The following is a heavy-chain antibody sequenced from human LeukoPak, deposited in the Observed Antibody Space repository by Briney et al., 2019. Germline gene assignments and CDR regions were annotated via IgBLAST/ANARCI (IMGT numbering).Heavy chain of an antibody. CDR1: GYGFSTYW. D-gene: IGHD1-1*01. CDR3: ARHLDEGSNDY. CDR2: IYPDDSDT. Sequence: GESLKISCKGSGYGFSTYWIAWVRQMPGKGLEWMGIIYPDDSDTRYSPSFQGQVTISADKSISIAYLQWGSLKASDTAMYYCARHLDEGSNDYWGQGTLVTVSS. V-gene: IGHV5-51*01. J-gene: IGHJ4*02.